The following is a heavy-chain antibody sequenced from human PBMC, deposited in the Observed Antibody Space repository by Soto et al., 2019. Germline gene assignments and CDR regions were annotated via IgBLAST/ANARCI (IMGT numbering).Heavy chain of an antibody. V-gene: IGHV4-39*01. Sequence: SETLSLTCTVSGGSISSSSYYWGWIRQPPGKGLEWFGSIYYSGSTYYNPSLKSRVTISVDTSKNQFSLKLSSVTAADTALYYCARPEGGYGSGYSWFDPWGQGTRVTVSS. CDR2: IYYSGST. CDR3: ARPEGGYGSGYSWFDP. J-gene: IGHJ5*02. D-gene: IGHD5-12*01. CDR1: GGSISSSSYY.